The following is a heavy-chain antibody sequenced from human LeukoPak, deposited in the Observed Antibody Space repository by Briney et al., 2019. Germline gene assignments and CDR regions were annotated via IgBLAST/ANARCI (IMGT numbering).Heavy chain of an antibody. CDR2: INHSGST. CDR3: ARSPEIVATIADFDY. D-gene: IGHD5-12*01. Sequence: SETLSLTCAVYGGSFSGYYWSWIRQPPGKGLEWIGEINHSGSTNYNPSLKSRVTISVDTSKNQFSLKLSSVTAADTAVYYCARSPEIVATIADFDYWGQGTLVTVSS. V-gene: IGHV4-34*01. CDR1: GGSFSGYY. J-gene: IGHJ4*02.